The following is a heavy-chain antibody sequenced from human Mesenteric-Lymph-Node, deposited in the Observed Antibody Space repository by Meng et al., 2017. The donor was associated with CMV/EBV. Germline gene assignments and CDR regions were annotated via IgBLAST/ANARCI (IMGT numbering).Heavy chain of an antibody. CDR2: INAGNGYT. D-gene: IGHD6-19*01. J-gene: IGHJ4*02. Sequence: SYSLHWVRQAPGQRLEWMGWINAGNGYTEYSQNFQGRVTITRDTSASTIYMELSSLRSEDTAVYYCARVGRDSVAVAGPKYFYFDDWGQGTLVTVSS. V-gene: IGHV1-3*01. CDR3: ARVGRDSVAVAGPKYFYFDD. CDR1: SYS.